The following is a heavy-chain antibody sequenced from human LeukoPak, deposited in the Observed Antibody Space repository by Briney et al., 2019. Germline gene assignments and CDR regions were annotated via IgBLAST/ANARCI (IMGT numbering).Heavy chain of an antibody. Sequence: SETLSLTCTVSGGSISSYYWSWIRQPPGKGLEWIGYIYYSGSTNYNPSLKSRVTISVDTSKNQFSLKLSSVTAADTAMYYCASSTYDYVWGSYLGPFDYWGQGTLVTVSS. V-gene: IGHV4-59*01. CDR2: IYYSGST. D-gene: IGHD3-16*02. CDR1: GGSISSYY. CDR3: ASSTYDYVWGSYLGPFDY. J-gene: IGHJ4*02.